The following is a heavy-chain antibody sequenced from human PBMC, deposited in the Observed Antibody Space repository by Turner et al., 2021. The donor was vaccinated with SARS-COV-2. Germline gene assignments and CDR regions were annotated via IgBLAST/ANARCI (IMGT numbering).Heavy chain of an antibody. CDR2: MYSGGDT. V-gene: IGHV3-66*01. J-gene: IGHJ4*02. Sequence: VKLVESGGGLVQRGGSLLRSCAASGFTVYRHYMSWGRQAPGKGLEWVSLMYSGGDTFYAESVKGRVTISRDHSKNTLYLQMNSLRVEDTAVYYCARGLGYTYPFDYWGQGTLVTVSS. CDR3: ARGLGYTYPFDY. D-gene: IGHD5-18*01. CDR1: GFTVYRHY.